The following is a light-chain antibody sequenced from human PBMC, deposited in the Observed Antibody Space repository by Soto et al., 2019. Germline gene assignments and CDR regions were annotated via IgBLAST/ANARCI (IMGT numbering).Light chain of an antibody. Sequence: ILMTQSPGTLSVSTGVGATLAGLASQSVSSKLAWYQQKPGQAPRLLIYGASTRATGIPARFSGSGSGTEFTLIISSLQSEDSAVYYCQQYNSWLWTFGQGTKVDIK. CDR3: QQYNSWLWT. V-gene: IGKV3-15*01. CDR1: QSVSSK. J-gene: IGKJ1*01. CDR2: GAS.